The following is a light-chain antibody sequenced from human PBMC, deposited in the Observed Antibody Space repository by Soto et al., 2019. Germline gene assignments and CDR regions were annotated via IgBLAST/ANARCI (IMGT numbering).Light chain of an antibody. V-gene: IGKV3-20*01. Sequence: EIVLTQSPGTLSLSPGERATLSCRASQSVSSSSLAWYQQKPGQAPRLLIFAAASRATGIPDRFSGGGSGTDFTLTISRLEPEDFAVYYCQQYGYSSWTFGQGTKVDIK. CDR3: QQYGYSSWT. CDR1: QSVSSSS. J-gene: IGKJ1*01. CDR2: AAA.